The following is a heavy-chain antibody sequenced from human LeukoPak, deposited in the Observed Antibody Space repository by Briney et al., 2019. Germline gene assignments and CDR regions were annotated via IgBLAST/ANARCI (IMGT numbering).Heavy chain of an antibody. Sequence: SETLTLTCTASGCTISSYYWSWIRQPPGKGLEWIGYIYYSGSTKYYPSLKSRVTISVDMYKNQFSLKLSSVTAADTAVYYCARDENSSGWYGLDYWGQGTLVTVSS. J-gene: IGHJ4*02. D-gene: IGHD6-19*01. CDR3: ARDENSSGWYGLDY. CDR1: GCTISSYY. CDR2: IYYSGST. V-gene: IGHV4-59*12.